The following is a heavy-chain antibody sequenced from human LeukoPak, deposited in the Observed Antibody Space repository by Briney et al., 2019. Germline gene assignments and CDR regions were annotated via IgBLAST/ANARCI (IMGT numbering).Heavy chain of an antibody. V-gene: IGHV3-30*02. D-gene: IGHD3-22*01. CDR2: IRYDGSNK. J-gene: IGHJ4*02. Sequence: PGGSLRLSCAASGFTFSSYGMHWVRQAPGKGLEWVAFIRYDGSNKYYADSVKGRFTISRDNSKNTLYLQMNSLRAEDTAVYYCAKDLPVYDSSGYFTALDYWGQGTLVTVSS. CDR1: GFTFSSYG. CDR3: AKDLPVYDSSGYFTALDY.